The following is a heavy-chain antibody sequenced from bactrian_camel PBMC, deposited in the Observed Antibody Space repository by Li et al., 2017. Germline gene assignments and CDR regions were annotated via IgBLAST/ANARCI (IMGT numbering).Heavy chain of an antibody. CDR3: AARSTFGHCLGVTDEYNK. Sequence: HVQLVESGGGSVQAGESLTLSCTASANTASFYCVGWFRQAPGKEREGVAAISRAGDTYYAGSVQGRFTISRDNAENTKYLRMNNLKSEDTAMYYCAARSTFGHCLGVTDEYNKWGQGTQVTVSS. CDR2: ISRAGDT. D-gene: IGHD3*01. J-gene: IGHJ4*01. V-gene: IGHV3S53*01. CDR1: ANTASFYC.